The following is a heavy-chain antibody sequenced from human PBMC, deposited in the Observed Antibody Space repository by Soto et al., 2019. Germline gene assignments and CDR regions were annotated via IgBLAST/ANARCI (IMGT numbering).Heavy chain of an antibody. CDR2: IKQDGSEK. J-gene: IGHJ6*04. CDR3: ARGNDYIMDV. V-gene: IGHV3-7*01. Sequence: EAQLVESGGGLVQPGGSLRLPCAAAGFTFSRYWMSWVRQAPGKGLEWVANIKQDGSEKYYVDSVKARFTISRDNAKNSLYLQIYSLRAEDTAVYYCARGNDYIMDVWGKRTTVTVSS. D-gene: IGHD3-16*01. CDR1: GFTFSRYW.